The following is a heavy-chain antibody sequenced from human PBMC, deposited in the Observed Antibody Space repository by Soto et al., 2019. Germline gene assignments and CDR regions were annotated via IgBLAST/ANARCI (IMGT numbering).Heavy chain of an antibody. Sequence: QVQLQQWGAGLLKPSETLSLSCAVYGASFSGYDWNWIRQPPGKGLEWIGEINQSGSTNYRPSLKTSVTISVDTSKTQFSLRVSSVTAADTAVYYCARRFSGTGRYFDYWGQGTLVTVSS. D-gene: IGHD1-1*01. V-gene: IGHV4-34*02. J-gene: IGHJ4*02. CDR2: INQSGST. CDR3: ARRFSGTGRYFDY. CDR1: GASFSGYD.